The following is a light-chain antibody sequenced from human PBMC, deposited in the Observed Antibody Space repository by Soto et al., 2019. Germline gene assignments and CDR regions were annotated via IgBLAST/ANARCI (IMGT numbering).Light chain of an antibody. CDR2: DAS. CDR1: QSGNSN. J-gene: IGKJ4*01. Sequence: EIVMTQSPATLSVSPGERATLSCRASQSGNSNLAWYRQKPGQAPRLLISDASTRATGVPARFSGSGSGTEFTLTISGLQSEDSGIYYCQQYNFWPPLTFGGGTKVEIK. V-gene: IGKV3-15*01. CDR3: QQYNFWPPLT.